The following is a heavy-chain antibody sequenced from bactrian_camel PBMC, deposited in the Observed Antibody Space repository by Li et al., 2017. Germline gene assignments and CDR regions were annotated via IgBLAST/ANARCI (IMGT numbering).Heavy chain of an antibody. D-gene: IGHD3*01. J-gene: IGHJ4*01. CDR1: ALLASGFG. V-gene: IGHV3S26*01. CDR3: AAATAERGLLFRLLGPIPERL. Sequence: HVQLVESGGGSVQAGGSLRLSCFNPALLASGFGWCMAWFRQAPGKEREGVAGIDSDGRTSYSDSAKGRFTISKDNAKNTLYLQMNSLKPEDTAMYYCAAATAERGLLFRLLGPIPERLWGQGTQVTVS. CDR2: IDSDGRT.